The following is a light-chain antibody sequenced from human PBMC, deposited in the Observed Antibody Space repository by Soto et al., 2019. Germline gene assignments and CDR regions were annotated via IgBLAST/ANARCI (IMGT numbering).Light chain of an antibody. V-gene: IGKV1-39*01. J-gene: IGKJ5*01. CDR1: QSISSY. Sequence: DIQMTQSPLSLSVSVGDRVIITCRASQSISSYLNWYQQKPGKAPKLLIYAESGLQSGVPPRFSGSGSGTDFTLTISSLQPEDFATYYCQQSFSTPYTFGQGTRLEIK. CDR2: AES. CDR3: QQSFSTPYT.